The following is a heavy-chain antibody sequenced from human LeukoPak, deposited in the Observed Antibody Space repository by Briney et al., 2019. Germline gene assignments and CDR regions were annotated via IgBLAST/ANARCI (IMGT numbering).Heavy chain of an antibody. CDR1: GDSISSSSYY. J-gene: IGHJ4*02. V-gene: IGHV4-39*01. CDR2: IYYSGGT. D-gene: IGHD6-6*01. Sequence: SETLSLTCTVSGDSISSSSYYWDWIRQPPGMGLEYIGSIYYSGGTYYNPSLKSRVTISVDTSKNQFSLKLSSVTAADTAVYYCARHRGSSSLFDYWGQGTLVTVSS. CDR3: ARHRGSSSLFDY.